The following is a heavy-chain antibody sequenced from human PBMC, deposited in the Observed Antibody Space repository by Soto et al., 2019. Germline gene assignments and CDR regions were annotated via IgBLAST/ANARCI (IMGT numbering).Heavy chain of an antibody. CDR3: EREYSMVMVRGTTAWFDP. V-gene: IGHV1-18*04. Sequence: GXSXKVSCKASGYTXNSYGIRWVRQAPGQGLEWMGWSSAYNGNTNYAQKLQGRVTMNTETSTSTAYMELRSLRSDDTAVYYCEREYSMVMVRGTTAWFDPWGQGTLGTVSS. D-gene: IGHD3-10*01. CDR2: SSAYNGNT. CDR1: GYTXNSYG. J-gene: IGHJ5*02.